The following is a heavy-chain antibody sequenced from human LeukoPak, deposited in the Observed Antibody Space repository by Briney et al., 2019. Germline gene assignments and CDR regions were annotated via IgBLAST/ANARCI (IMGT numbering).Heavy chain of an antibody. J-gene: IGHJ4*02. Sequence: PGGSLRLSCAASGFTFSSYSMNWVRQAPGKGLEWVSSISSSSSYIYYADSVKGRFTFSRDNAKNSLYLQMNSLRAEDTAVYYCARDFLNYGETLYWGQGTLVTVSS. D-gene: IGHD4-17*01. V-gene: IGHV3-21*01. CDR3: ARDFLNYGETLY. CDR2: ISSSSSYI. CDR1: GFTFSSYS.